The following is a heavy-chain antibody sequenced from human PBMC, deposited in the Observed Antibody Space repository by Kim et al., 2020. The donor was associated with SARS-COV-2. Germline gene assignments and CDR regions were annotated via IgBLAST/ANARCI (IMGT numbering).Heavy chain of an antibody. D-gene: IGHD6-19*01. CDR1: GYTFTSYA. Sequence: ASVKVSCKASGYTFTSYAMHWVRQAPGQRLEWMGWINAGNGNTKYSQKFQGRVTITRDTSASTAYMELSSLRSEDTAVYYCARDGGSTRGQWLALGYWGQGTLVTVSS. V-gene: IGHV1-3*01. CDR2: INAGNGNT. J-gene: IGHJ4*02. CDR3: ARDGGSTRGQWLALGY.